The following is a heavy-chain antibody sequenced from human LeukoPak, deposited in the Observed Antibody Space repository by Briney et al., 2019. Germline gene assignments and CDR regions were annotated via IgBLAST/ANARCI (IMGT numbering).Heavy chain of an antibody. CDR1: GYTFTGYY. CDR2: INPNTGGT. J-gene: IGHJ4*02. V-gene: IGHV1-2*02. Sequence: GASVRVSCKASGYTFTGYYMHWVRQAPGQGLEWMGWINPNTGGTNYAQKFQGRVTMTRDTSISTAYMELSSLRSDDTAVYYCARVMYSSGWYGGDYWGQGTLVTVSS. CDR3: ARVMYSSGWYGGDY. D-gene: IGHD6-19*01.